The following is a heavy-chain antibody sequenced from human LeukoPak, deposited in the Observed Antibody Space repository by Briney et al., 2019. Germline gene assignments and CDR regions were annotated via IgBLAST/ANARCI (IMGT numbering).Heavy chain of an antibody. CDR2: INPNSGGT. Sequence: AASVKVSCKDSGYTFTGYYMHWVRQAPGQGLEWMGWINPNSGGTNYAQKFQGRVTMTRDTSISTAYMELSRLRSDDTAVYYCAIIVATIGPFDYLGQGTLVTVSS. CDR3: AIIVATIGPFDY. V-gene: IGHV1-2*02. D-gene: IGHD5-12*01. J-gene: IGHJ4*02. CDR1: GYTFTGYY.